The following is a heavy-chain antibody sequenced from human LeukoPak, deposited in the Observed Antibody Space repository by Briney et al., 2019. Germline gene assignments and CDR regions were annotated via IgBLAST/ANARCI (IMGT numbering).Heavy chain of an antibody. Sequence: PLETLSLTCTVSGGSISGYYWGWIRQPPGKGLEWVGYIYYSGSTNYNPSLKSRVTISADTSKNHFSLKLSSVTAADTAVYYCARGPVGGTTYNDGDAFDIWGQGTMVTVSS. V-gene: IGHV4-59*12. J-gene: IGHJ3*02. CDR1: GGSISGYY. CDR2: IYYSGST. CDR3: ARGPVGGTTYNDGDAFDI. D-gene: IGHD1-7*01.